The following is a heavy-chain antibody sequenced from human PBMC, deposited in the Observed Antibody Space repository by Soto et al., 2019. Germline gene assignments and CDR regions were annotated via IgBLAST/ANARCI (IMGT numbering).Heavy chain of an antibody. J-gene: IGHJ4*02. Sequence: PSETLSLTCAVYGGSFSGYYWSWIRRPPGKGLEWIGEINHSGSTNYNPSLKSRVTISVDTSKNQFSLKLSSVTAADTAVYYCGGGGTAYGGYRYGGKETLVT. CDR1: GGSFSGYY. D-gene: IGHD1-26*01. CDR3: GGGGTAYGGYRY. V-gene: IGHV4-34*01. CDR2: INHSGST.